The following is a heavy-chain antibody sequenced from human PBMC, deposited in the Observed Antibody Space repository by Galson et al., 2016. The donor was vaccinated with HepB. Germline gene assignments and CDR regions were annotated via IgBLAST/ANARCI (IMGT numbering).Heavy chain of an antibody. D-gene: IGHD4-11*01. CDR1: GFTFSNYG. J-gene: IGHJ4*02. CDR2: ISRSGDST. CDR3: ARGRGNSNYFEY. Sequence: SLRLSCAASGFTFSNYGMTWVRQAPGKGLEVVSSISRSGDSTDYADSVKGRFIISRDNAKDSLYLQMNSLRAEDTAVYYCARGRGNSNYFEYWGQGTLVTVSS. V-gene: IGHV3-23*01.